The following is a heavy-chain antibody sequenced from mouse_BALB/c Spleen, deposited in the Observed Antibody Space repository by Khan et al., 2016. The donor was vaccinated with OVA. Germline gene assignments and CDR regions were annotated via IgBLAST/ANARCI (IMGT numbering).Heavy chain of an antibody. Sequence: QIQLVQSGPELKKPGETVKISCKASGYTFTNYGMNWVKQAPGKGLKWMGWKNTYTGEPTYADDFKGRFAFSLETSASTAYLQISNLKNEDMATFFYARTYYSCARYFDFWGAGTAVTVSS. V-gene: IGHV9-1*02. CDR1: GYTFTNYG. CDR2: KNTYTGEP. J-gene: IGHJ1*01. CDR3: ARTYYSCARYFDF. D-gene: IGHD2-12*01.